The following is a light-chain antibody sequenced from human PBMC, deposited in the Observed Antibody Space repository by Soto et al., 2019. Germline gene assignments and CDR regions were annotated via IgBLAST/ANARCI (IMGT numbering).Light chain of an antibody. CDR3: QQSYNTPWT. J-gene: IGKJ1*01. CDR1: QSIGRN. CDR2: AAS. V-gene: IGKV1-39*01. Sequence: DIQMTQPPSSLSASVRDRVAITCRSSQSIGRNLNWYLQKPGKAPKLLVYAASHLQSGVPSRFSGGGSGTAFTLTISSLQPEDSATYYCQQSYNTPWTFGQGTKVDIK.